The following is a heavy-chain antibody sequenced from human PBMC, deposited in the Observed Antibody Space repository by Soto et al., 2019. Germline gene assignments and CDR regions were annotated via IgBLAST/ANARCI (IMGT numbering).Heavy chain of an antibody. CDR1: GFSLANYP. V-gene: IGHV3-48*02. D-gene: IGHD6-19*01. CDR2: SSPRGDTI. Sequence: PLRLSCVASGFSLANYPMNWVRQTPGKGLEWISYSSPRGDTIYYADSVEGRFTISRDNARNSLSLHMSSLRDEDSALYYCAKGPHTNVGWPYYFESWGQEVPVTVSS. CDR3: AKGPHTNVGWPYYFES. J-gene: IGHJ4*02.